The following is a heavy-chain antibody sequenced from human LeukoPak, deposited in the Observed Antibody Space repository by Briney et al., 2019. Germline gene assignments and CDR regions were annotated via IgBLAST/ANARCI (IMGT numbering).Heavy chain of an antibody. J-gene: IGHJ6*02. CDR3: ARHVYYGSGSYYYGMDV. D-gene: IGHD3-10*01. V-gene: IGHV4-59*08. CDR1: GGSISSYY. Sequence: SETLSLPCTVSGGSISSYYWRWIRQPPGKGLEWIGYIYYSGSTNYNPSLKSRVTISVDTSKNQFSLKLSSVTAADTAVYYCARHVYYGSGSYYYGMDVWAKGPRSPSP. CDR2: IYYSGST.